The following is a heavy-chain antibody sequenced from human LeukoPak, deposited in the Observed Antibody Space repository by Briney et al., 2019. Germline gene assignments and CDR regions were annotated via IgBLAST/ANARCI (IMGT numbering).Heavy chain of an antibody. V-gene: IGHV1-18*01. Sequence: ASVKVSCKASGYTFTSYGISWVRQAPGQGLEWMGWISAYNGNTNYAQKLQGRVTMTTDTSTSTAYMELRSLRSDDTAVYYCARDWSYDFWSGYRSNYFDYWGQGTLVTVSS. CDR3: ARDWSYDFWSGYRSNYFDY. J-gene: IGHJ4*02. CDR2: ISAYNGNT. CDR1: GYTFTSYG. D-gene: IGHD3-3*01.